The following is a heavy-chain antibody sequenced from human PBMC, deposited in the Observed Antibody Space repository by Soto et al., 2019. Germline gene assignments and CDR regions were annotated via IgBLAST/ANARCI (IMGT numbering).Heavy chain of an antibody. V-gene: IGHV4-39*07. CDR1: GGSISSSSYY. D-gene: IGHD4-4*01. Sequence: SSETLSLTCTFSGGSISSSSYYWGWIRQPPGKGLEWIGSIYYSGSTNYNPSLKSRVTISVDKSKNQYSLKLSSVTAADTAVYYCARAYDYSSNWFDPWGQGTLVTVSS. CDR3: ARAYDYSSNWFDP. J-gene: IGHJ5*02. CDR2: IYYSGST.